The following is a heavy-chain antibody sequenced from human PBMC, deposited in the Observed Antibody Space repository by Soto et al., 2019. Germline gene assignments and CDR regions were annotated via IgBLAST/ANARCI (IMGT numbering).Heavy chain of an antibody. CDR1: GYTFTSYG. V-gene: IGHV1-18*01. CDR2: IRVYNGAT. J-gene: IGHJ2*01. Sequence: ASAKVSCKASGYTFTSYGISWVRQAPGQGLEWLGWIRVYNGATNYAEKLQGRVTVTIDPSANTAYMELRNLRSDDTAVYFCAKTYGDFYWYFDLWGRGTLVTVSS. D-gene: IGHD4-17*01. CDR3: AKTYGDFYWYFDL.